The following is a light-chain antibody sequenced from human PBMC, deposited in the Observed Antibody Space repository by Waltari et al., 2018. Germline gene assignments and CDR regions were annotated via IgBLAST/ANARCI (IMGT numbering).Light chain of an antibody. CDR3: QQYNNWPLT. CDR1: QSVTSN. CDR2: GAS. V-gene: IGKV3-15*01. J-gene: IGKJ4*01. Sequence: VSPGEGATLSCRASQSVTSNLAWYQQKPGQAPRLLIHGASTRATGVPARFSGSGSETEFTLTISSLQSEDFAVYYCQQYNNWPLTFGGGTKVEIK.